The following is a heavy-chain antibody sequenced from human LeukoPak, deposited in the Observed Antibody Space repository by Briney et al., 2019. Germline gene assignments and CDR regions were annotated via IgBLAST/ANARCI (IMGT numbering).Heavy chain of an antibody. CDR3: ARVDFEGTDYDSSGYRLDY. CDR1: GATFTSYA. CDR2: MIPILGIA. J-gene: IGHJ4*02. V-gene: IGHV1-69*04. Sequence: ASVKVSFKASGATFTSYAISWVRHAPGQGLEWMGRMIPILGIANYAQKFQGRVTITADKSTSTAYMELSSLSSEDTAVYYCARVDFEGTDYDSSGYRLDYWGQGTLVTVSS. D-gene: IGHD3-22*01.